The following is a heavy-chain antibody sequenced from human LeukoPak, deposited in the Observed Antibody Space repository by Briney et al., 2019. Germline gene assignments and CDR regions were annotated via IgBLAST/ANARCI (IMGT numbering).Heavy chain of an antibody. V-gene: IGHV3-23*01. J-gene: IGHJ6*02. Sequence: PGGSLRLSCAASGFTVSTNYMSWVRQAPGKGLEWVSTISGSGGSTYNADSVKGRFTISRDNSKNTLYLQMNSLRAEDTAVYYCAKEGCGSGSYCGGGVAWGQGTTVTVSS. CDR3: AKEGCGSGSYCGGGVA. D-gene: IGHD3-10*01. CDR1: GFTVSTNY. CDR2: ISGSGGST.